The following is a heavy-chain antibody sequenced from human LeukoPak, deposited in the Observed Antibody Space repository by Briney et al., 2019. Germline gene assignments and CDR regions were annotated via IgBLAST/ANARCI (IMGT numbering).Heavy chain of an antibody. CDR2: INHSGST. CDR3: ARGRPDPALIVGATDFDY. CDR1: GGSFSGYY. D-gene: IGHD1-26*01. V-gene: IGHV4-34*01. Sequence: SETLSLTCAVYGGSFSGYYWSWIRQPPGKGLEWIGEINHSGSTNYNPSLKSRVTISVDTSKNQFSLKLSSVTAAGTAVYYCARGRPDPALIVGATDFDYWGQGTLVTVSS. J-gene: IGHJ4*02.